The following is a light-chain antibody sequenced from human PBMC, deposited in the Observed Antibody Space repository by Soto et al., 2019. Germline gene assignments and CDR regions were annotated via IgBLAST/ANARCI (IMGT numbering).Light chain of an antibody. CDR2: AAS. V-gene: IGKV3-20*01. J-gene: IGKJ1*01. CDR3: QQYAGSPWT. CDR1: QSVSSSY. Sequence: ELVLTQSPGTLSLSPGERATLSCRASQSVSSSYLAWYQQKPGQAPRLLIYAASSRATGIPDRFSGGGSGTDFTLTIRRLEPEDFAVYYCQQYAGSPWTFGQGTKV.